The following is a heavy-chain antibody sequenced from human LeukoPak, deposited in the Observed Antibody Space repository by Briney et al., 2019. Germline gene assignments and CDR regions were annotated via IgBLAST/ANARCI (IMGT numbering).Heavy chain of an antibody. CDR1: GYTFTGYY. Sequence: ASVKVSCKASGYTFTGYYMHWVRQAPGQGLEWMGWINPNSGGTNYAQKFQGRVTMTRDTSISTAYMELSSLRSEDTAVYYCATEERGIAVAEGAFDIWGQGTVVTVSS. CDR2: INPNSGGT. D-gene: IGHD6-19*01. J-gene: IGHJ3*02. V-gene: IGHV1-2*02. CDR3: ATEERGIAVAEGAFDI.